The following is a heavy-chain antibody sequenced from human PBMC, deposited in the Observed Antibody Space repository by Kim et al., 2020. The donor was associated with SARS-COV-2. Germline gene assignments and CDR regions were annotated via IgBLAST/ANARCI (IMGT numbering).Heavy chain of an antibody. CDR1: GFNFNYYG. D-gene: IGHD3-10*01. Sequence: GGSLRLSCVVSGFNFNYYGMHWVRQAPGKGLEWVAGISYEGSKKFYADSLMGRFTISSDSSKNTLYLQMDSLTSEDTAIYYCAKRGGVFDL. CDR2: ISYEGSKK. V-gene: IGHV3-30*18. CDR3: AKRGGVFDL. J-gene: IGHJ2*01.